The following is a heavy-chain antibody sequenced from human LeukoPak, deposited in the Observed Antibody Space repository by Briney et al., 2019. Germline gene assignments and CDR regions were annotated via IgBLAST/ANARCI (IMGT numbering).Heavy chain of an antibody. CDR2: MSSNGGST. J-gene: IGHJ6*02. Sequence: GGSLRLSCAASGFTFSSYAMHWVRHAPGEGLEYVSVMSSNGGSTYYANSVKGRFTISRDNSKNTLFLQMGSLRGEDMAVYYCARFTAPRGMDVWGQGTTVTVSS. CDR3: ARFTAPRGMDV. V-gene: IGHV3-64*01. CDR1: GFTFSSYA.